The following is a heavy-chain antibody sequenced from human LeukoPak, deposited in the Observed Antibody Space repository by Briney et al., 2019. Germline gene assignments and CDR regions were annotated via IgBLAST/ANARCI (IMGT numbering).Heavy chain of an antibody. Sequence: SETLSLTCTVSNYSISSGYYWGWIRQPPGKGLEWIGTIYHSGTTYYNPSLKSRVAISVDTSKNQLSLKLSSVTAADTAVYYCARAFGVVIYFDYWGQGTLVTVSS. V-gene: IGHV4-38-2*02. CDR1: NYSISSGYY. D-gene: IGHD3-3*01. J-gene: IGHJ4*02. CDR3: ARAFGVVIYFDY. CDR2: IYHSGTT.